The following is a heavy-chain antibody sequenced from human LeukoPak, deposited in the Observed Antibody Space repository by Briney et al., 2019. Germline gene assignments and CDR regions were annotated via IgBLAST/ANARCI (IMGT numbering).Heavy chain of an antibody. V-gene: IGHV3-11*01. CDR2: ISNSGDTM. Sequence: GGSLRLSCAASGFTFSDYYMSWIRQAPGKGLEWVSYISNSGDTMYYADSVKGRFTIPRDNAQNSLYLQMNSLRAEDTAVYYCARAPRLSDYWGQGTLVTVSS. D-gene: IGHD6-25*01. CDR3: ARAPRLSDY. CDR1: GFTFSDYY. J-gene: IGHJ4*02.